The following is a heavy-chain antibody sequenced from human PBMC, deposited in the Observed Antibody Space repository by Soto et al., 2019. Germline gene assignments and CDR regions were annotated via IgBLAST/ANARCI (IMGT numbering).Heavy chain of an antibody. CDR2: ISPANSYT. J-gene: IGHJ4*02. CDR1: GYIFVSQA. CDR3: VRWVTAMMGEYYFDY. Sequence: QIQLVQSGPEMKKSGTSVKISCKASGYIFVSQAISWVRQAPGQGLEWVAWISPANSYTHSAQKFQDRVTVTADTFTMTAYLDLKSLRSDDTAEYYCVRWVTAMMGEYYFDYWGQGTLVTVST. V-gene: IGHV1-18*01. D-gene: IGHD5-18*01.